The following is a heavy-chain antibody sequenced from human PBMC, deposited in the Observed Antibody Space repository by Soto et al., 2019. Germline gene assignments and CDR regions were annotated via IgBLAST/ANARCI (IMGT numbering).Heavy chain of an antibody. J-gene: IGHJ5*02. CDR2: INAYSANT. Sequence: ASVKVSCKASGYTFTTCAVNWVRQAPGQGLECMGWINAYSANTNYAQKLQGRVTMTTDTFTSTAYMELRSLRSDDTAVYYCARGVAVAGEPGNWFDPWGQGTLVTVSS. CDR1: GYTFTTCA. V-gene: IGHV1-18*01. CDR3: ARGVAVAGEPGNWFDP. D-gene: IGHD6-19*01.